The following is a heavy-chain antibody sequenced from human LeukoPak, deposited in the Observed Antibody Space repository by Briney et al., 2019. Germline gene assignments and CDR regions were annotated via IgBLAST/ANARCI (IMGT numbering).Heavy chain of an antibody. CDR3: ARLGDYSNKD. CDR1: GFTASSHY. Sequence: QPGGSLTLSCAASGFTASSHYMSGVRQAPVKGLEWVSVTESGGSTSYADSVKGRFTISRDTSKNTLYLQMNGLRAEDTAVYYCARLGDYSNKDWGQGTLVTVYS. J-gene: IGHJ4*02. CDR2: TESGGST. D-gene: IGHD4-11*01. V-gene: IGHV3-53*01.